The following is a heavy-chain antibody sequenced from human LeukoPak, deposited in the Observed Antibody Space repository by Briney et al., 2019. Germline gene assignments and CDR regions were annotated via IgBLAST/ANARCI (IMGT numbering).Heavy chain of an antibody. CDR1: GDTVCRKNAA. D-gene: IGHD6-13*01. J-gene: IGHJ4*02. CDR3: VRVSYSSLYYFHS. V-gene: IGHV6-1*01. Sequence: PSQTLSLTCAVSGDTVCRKNAAWDWVRQSPSRGLEWLGRTYYRSRLYNHYAPSVESRIIINPDTSKNQLSLQLNSVTPEDTAVYYCVRVSYSSLYYFHSWGQGTLVTVSS. CDR2: TYYRSRLYN.